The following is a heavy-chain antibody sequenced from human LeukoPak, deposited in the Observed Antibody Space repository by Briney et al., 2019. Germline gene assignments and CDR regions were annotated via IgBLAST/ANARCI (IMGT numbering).Heavy chain of an antibody. V-gene: IGHV5-51*01. CDR1: GYSFTSNW. CDR2: IYAGDSDT. J-gene: IGHJ4*02. D-gene: IGHD4-23*01. CDR3: ARLLGDYDGLYFDY. Sequence: GEPLKTSGKGSGYSFTSNWIGWVRKIPGKGLKGMGIIYAGDSDTRYSPSFQGQVTISADKSISTAYLQWSSLKASDTAMYYCARLLGDYDGLYFDYWGQGTLVTVSS.